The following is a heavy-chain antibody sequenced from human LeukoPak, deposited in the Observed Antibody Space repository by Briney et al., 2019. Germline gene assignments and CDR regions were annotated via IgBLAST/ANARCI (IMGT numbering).Heavy chain of an antibody. J-gene: IGHJ4*02. CDR2: ISSSSSYI. D-gene: IGHD2-15*01. Sequence: GGSLRLFCAASGFTFSSYSMNWVRQAAGKGLEWVSSISSSSSYIYYADSVKGRLTISRDNTKNSLHLQMNSLRGEGTAVYYCAGTGGSGYFDYWGQGTLVTVSS. V-gene: IGHV3-21*01. CDR3: AGTGGSGYFDY. CDR1: GFTFSSYS.